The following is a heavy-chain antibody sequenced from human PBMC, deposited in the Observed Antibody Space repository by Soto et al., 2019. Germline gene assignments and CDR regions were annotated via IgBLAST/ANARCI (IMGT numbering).Heavy chain of an antibody. D-gene: IGHD4-4*01. CDR2: TYPSGST. CDR1: VDSINTITW. CDR3: AFPATNDFDY. V-gene: IGHV4-4*02. Sequence: QVQLQESGPGLVKPSGTRPPPAPVPVDSINTITWWSWVRRPQGRGLEWIGETYPSGSTNYNPSLKSRVAISIVTSRNQFSLTVTSVTAADTAVYYCAFPATNDFDYWGQGILVTVSS. J-gene: IGHJ4*02.